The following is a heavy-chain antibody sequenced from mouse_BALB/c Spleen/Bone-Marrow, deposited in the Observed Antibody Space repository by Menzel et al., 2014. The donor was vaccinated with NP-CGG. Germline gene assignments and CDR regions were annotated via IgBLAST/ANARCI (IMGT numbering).Heavy chain of an antibody. D-gene: IGHD1-1*01. CDR3: TRSNYGYWFFDV. Sequence: QVQLKQSGAELVKPGASVKLSCKASGYIFTSYYMYWVKQRPGQGLEWIGEINPSNGGTNFNEKFKSKATLTVDKSSNTAYVQLSSLTSEDSAVYHCTRSNYGYWFFDVWGAGTTVTVSS. J-gene: IGHJ1*01. CDR1: GYIFTSYY. CDR2: INPSNGGT. V-gene: IGHV1S81*02.